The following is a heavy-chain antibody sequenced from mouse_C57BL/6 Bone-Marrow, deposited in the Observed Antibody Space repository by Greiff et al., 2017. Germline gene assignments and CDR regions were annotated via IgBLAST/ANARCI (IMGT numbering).Heavy chain of an antibody. CDR2: IYPRDGST. CDR3: ARDYGSSYWYFDV. V-gene: IGHV1-85*01. CDR1: GYTFTSYD. J-gene: IGHJ1*03. D-gene: IGHD1-1*01. Sequence: VQLQQSGPELVKPGASVKLSCKASGYTFTSYDINWVKQRTGQGLEWIGWIYPRDGSTKYTEKFKGKATLTVDTSSSTAYMELHSLTSEDSAVYFCARDYGSSYWYFDVWGTGTTVTVSS.